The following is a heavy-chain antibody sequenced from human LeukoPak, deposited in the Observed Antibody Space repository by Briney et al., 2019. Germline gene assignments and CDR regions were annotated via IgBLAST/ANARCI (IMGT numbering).Heavy chain of an antibody. D-gene: IGHD3-10*01. J-gene: IGHJ4*02. CDR1: GGSISSSSYY. Sequence: PSETLSLTCTVSGGSISSSSYYWGWIRQPPGKGLEWIGEINHSGSTNYNPSLKSRVTISVDTSKNQFSLKLSSVTAADTAVYYCAIVDYYGSGSYSTPYYFDYWGQGTLVTVSS. V-gene: IGHV4-39*07. CDR2: INHSGST. CDR3: AIVDYYGSGSYSTPYYFDY.